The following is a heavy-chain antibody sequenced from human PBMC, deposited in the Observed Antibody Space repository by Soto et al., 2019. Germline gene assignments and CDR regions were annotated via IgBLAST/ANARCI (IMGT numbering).Heavy chain of an antibody. CDR3: AKDGDYDILPGPWFDP. J-gene: IGHJ5*02. D-gene: IGHD3-9*01. V-gene: IGHV3-23*01. CDR1: GFTFSSYA. Sequence: EVQLLESGGCLVQPGGSLRLSCAASGFTFSSYAMSWVRQAPGKGLEWVSAISGSGGSTYYADSVKGRFPISRDNSKNTLYLQMNSLRAEDTAVYYCAKDGDYDILPGPWFDPWGQGTLVTVSS. CDR2: ISGSGGST.